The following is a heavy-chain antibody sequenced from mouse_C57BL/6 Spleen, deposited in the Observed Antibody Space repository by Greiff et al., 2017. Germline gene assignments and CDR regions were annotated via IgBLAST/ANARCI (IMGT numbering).Heavy chain of an antibody. CDR2: IRNKANGYTT. CDR3: ARYIITNFDY. CDR1: GFTFTDYY. Sequence: EVQLVESGGGLVQPGGSLSLSCAASGFTFTDYYMSWVRQPPGKALEWLGFIRNKANGYTTEDSASVKGRFTISRDNSQSILYLQMNALRAEDSATYYCARYIITNFDYWGQGTTLTVSS. V-gene: IGHV7-3*01. D-gene: IGHD1-1*01. J-gene: IGHJ2*01.